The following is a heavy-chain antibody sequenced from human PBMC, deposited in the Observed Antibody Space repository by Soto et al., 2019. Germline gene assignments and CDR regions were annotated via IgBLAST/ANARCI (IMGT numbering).Heavy chain of an antibody. CDR3: AKDGVRYFDFDYYYMDV. D-gene: IGHD3-9*01. V-gene: IGHV3-23*01. Sequence: GGSLRLSCAASGFTFSSYAMSWVRQAPGKGLEWVSAISGSGGSTYYADSVKGRFTISRDNSKNTLYLQMYSLRAEDTAVYYCAKDGVRYFDFDYYYMDVWGKGTTVTVSS. J-gene: IGHJ6*03. CDR1: GFTFSSYA. CDR2: ISGSGGST.